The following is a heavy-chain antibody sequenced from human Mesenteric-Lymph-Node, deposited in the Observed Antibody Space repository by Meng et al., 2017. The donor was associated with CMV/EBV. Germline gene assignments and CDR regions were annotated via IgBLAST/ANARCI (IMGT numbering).Heavy chain of an antibody. Sequence: ASVKVSCKASGYSFTSYGISWVRQAPGQGLEWMGWISAYNGNTNYAQKLQGRVTMTTDSSTSTAYMELRSLRSDDTAVYYCTTSNFGPDYWGQGTLVTVSS. CDR2: ISAYNGNT. CDR3: TTSNFGPDY. V-gene: IGHV1-18*01. D-gene: IGHD3-3*01. J-gene: IGHJ4*02. CDR1: GYSFTSYG.